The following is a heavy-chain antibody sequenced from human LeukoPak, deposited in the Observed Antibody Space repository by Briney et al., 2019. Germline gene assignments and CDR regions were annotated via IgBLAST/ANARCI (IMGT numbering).Heavy chain of an antibody. J-gene: IGHJ3*02. V-gene: IGHV3-9*01. CDR3: AKATYYDFWSGSGDAFDI. CDR1: GFTFDDYA. D-gene: IGHD3-3*01. Sequence: GRSLRLSCAASGFTFDDYAMHWVRQAPGKGLEWVSGISWNSGSIGYADSVKGRFTISRDNAKNSLYLQMNSLRAEDTALYYCAKATYYDFWSGSGDAFDIWGQGTMGTVSS. CDR2: ISWNSGSI.